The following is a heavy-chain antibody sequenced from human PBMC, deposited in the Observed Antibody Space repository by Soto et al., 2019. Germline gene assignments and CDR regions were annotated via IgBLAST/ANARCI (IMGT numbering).Heavy chain of an antibody. Sequence: EVQLLESGGGLVQPGGSLRLSCAASGFTFSSYGMSWVRQAPGKGLEWVSAISSSGGSAYYADSVKGRFTISRDNSKNTLYLQMNSLRAEVTAVYYCARGATSPSYWGQGTLVTVTP. CDR3: ARGATSPSY. V-gene: IGHV3-23*01. CDR2: ISSSGGSA. CDR1: GFTFSSYG. J-gene: IGHJ4*02.